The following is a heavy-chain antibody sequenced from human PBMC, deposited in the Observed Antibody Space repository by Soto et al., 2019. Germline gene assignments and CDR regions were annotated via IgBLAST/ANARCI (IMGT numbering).Heavy chain of an antibody. Sequence: GXSVKVSCKAAGYPFTSYDIHWVRQAPGQGLEWLGWIAPYNVNTHYAQKLQCRVTMTTDTSTSTAYMELRSLRSDDTAVYYCARKYIRSSWFDPWGQGTLVTVSS. CDR1: GYPFTSYD. D-gene: IGHD6-6*01. CDR3: ARKYIRSSWFDP. J-gene: IGHJ5*02. CDR2: IAPYNVNT. V-gene: IGHV1-18*01.